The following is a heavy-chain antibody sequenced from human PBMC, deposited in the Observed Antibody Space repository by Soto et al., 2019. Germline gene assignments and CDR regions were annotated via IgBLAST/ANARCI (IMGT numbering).Heavy chain of an antibody. Sequence: QVQLVQSGAEVKKPGASVKVSCKASGYTFTSYAMHWVRQAPGQRLEWMGWINAGNGNTKYSQKFQGRVTITRDTSASTAYMELSSLRSEDTAVYYCARAWAMGQSRFDYWGQGTLVTVSS. V-gene: IGHV1-3*01. CDR3: ARAWAMGQSRFDY. CDR2: INAGNGNT. D-gene: IGHD5-18*01. J-gene: IGHJ4*02. CDR1: GYTFTSYA.